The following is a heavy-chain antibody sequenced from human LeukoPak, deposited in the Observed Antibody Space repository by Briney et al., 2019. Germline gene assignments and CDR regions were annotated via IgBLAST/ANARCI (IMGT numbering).Heavy chain of an antibody. CDR1: GGSISSSSYD. V-gene: IGHV4-39*01. D-gene: IGHD6-13*01. CDR3: ARHLRISSWFDY. Sequence: SETLSLSCTVSGGSISSSSYDWGWIRPPPGKGLEWIGYIYYSGSTYYNPSLKSRVTISLGTSKNQFSLRLSSVTAADTAVYFCARHLRISSWFDYWGQGTLVTVSS. J-gene: IGHJ4*02. CDR2: IYYSGST.